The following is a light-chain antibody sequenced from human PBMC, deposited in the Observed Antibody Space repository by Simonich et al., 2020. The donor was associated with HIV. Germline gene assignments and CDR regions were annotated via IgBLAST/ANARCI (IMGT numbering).Light chain of an antibody. CDR1: QSVSSSY. CDR3: QQYNKWPPWT. J-gene: IGKJ1*01. V-gene: IGKV3D-20*01. Sequence: EIVLTQSPGTLSLSPGERATLSCRASQSVSSSYLAWYQQKPGLAPRLLIYDASSRATGIPYRVSGSGAGTAFTLTISSLQSEDFAVYYCQQYNKWPPWTFGQGTKVEI. CDR2: DAS.